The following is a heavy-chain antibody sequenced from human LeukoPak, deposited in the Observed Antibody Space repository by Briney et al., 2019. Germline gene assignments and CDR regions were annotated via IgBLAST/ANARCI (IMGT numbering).Heavy chain of an antibody. CDR3: ARTAPLTYYDILTGPPPGAAFDI. D-gene: IGHD3-9*01. J-gene: IGHJ3*02. V-gene: IGHV4-61*02. Sequence: SQTLSLTCTVSGGSISSGSYYWRWIRQPAGKGLEWIGRIYTSGSTNYNPSLKSRVTISVDTSKNQFSLKLSSVTAADTAVYYCARTAPLTYYDILTGPPPGAAFDIWGQGTMVTVSS. CDR2: IYTSGST. CDR1: GGSISSGSYY.